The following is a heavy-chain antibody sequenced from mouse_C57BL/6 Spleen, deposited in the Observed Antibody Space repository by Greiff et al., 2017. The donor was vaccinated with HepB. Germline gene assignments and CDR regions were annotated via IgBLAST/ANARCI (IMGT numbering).Heavy chain of an antibody. Sequence: DVKLVESGGGLVKPGGSLKLSCAASGFTFSSYAMSWVRQTPEKRLEWVATISDGGSYTYYPDNVKGRFTISRDNAKNNLYLQMSHLKSEDTAMYYCARGSGDYDVGALYYFDYWGQGTTLTVSS. CDR2: ISDGGSYT. J-gene: IGHJ2*01. CDR1: GFTFSSYA. CDR3: ARGSGDYDVGALYYFDY. D-gene: IGHD2-4*01. V-gene: IGHV5-4*03.